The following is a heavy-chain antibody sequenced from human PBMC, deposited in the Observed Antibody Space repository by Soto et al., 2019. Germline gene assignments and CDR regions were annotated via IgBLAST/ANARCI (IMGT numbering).Heavy chain of an antibody. J-gene: IGHJ4*02. Sequence: QVQLVESGGGLVKPGGCLRLSCAASGFTFSDYYMSWIRQAPGKGQEWVSYISSSGSETNYADSVKGRFTVSRDNAKNSLYLQMNSLRAEDTAVYYCARSLRGYSGYSGYWGQGTLVTVSS. CDR3: ARSLRGYSGYSGY. CDR2: ISSSGSET. CDR1: GFTFSDYY. V-gene: IGHV3-11*05. D-gene: IGHD5-12*01.